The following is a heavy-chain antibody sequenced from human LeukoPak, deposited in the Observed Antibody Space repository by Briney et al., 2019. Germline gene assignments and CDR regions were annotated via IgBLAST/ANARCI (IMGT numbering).Heavy chain of an antibody. CDR2: IIPIFGTA. J-gene: IGHJ6*03. CDR3: ARGPRYSSTSTYYYYYYMDV. D-gene: IGHD6-6*01. CDR1: GGTFSSYA. V-gene: IGHV1-69*05. Sequence: SVKVSCKASGGTFSSYAISWVRQAPGQGLEWMGGIIPIFGTANYAQKFQGRVTITTDESTSTAYMELSSLRSEDTAVYYCARGPRYSSTSTYYYYYYMDVWGKGTTVTVSS.